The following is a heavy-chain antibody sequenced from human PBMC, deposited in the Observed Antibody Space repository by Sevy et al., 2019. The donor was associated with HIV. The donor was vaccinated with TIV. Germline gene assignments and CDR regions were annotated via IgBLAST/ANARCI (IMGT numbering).Heavy chain of an antibody. V-gene: IGHV4-61*01. CDR1: GVSVSSDTYY. Sequence: SETLSLTCAVSGVSVSSDTYYWSWIRQPPGKGLEWIGYVYHTGSTNYSPSFKSRVTISVDTSTNQFSLRLFSVDAADTAVYYCAREPYFFDKSGYYWDYWGQGALVTVSS. CDR3: AREPYFFDKSGYYWDY. J-gene: IGHJ4*02. D-gene: IGHD3-22*01. CDR2: VYHTGST.